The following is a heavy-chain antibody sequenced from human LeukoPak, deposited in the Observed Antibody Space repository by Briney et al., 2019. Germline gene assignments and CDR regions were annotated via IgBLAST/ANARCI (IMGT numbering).Heavy chain of an antibody. CDR3: AKRGVVIRGILVIGYHQEAYHYDF. Sequence: GGSLRLSCVVSGISLSNYAMTWVRQAPGKGLEWVSYISERGGSTTYADSVEGRFTISRDTSLNTLYLQMNNLRAEDTAVYFYAKRGVVIRGILVIGYHQEAYHYDFWGQGVLVTVSS. CDR2: ISERGGST. J-gene: IGHJ4*02. V-gene: IGHV3-23*01. CDR1: GISLSNYA. D-gene: IGHD3-10*01.